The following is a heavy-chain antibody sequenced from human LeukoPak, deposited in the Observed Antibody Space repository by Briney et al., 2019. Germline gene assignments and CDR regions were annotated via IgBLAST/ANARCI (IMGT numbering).Heavy chain of an antibody. J-gene: IGHJ4*02. CDR2: IRYDGSNK. V-gene: IGHV3-30*02. D-gene: IGHD5-18*01. CDR3: AKDRASGYSYGYVDY. CDR1: GFTFSSYG. Sequence: GGSLRLSCAASGFTFSSYGMHWVRQATGKGLEWVAFIRYDGSNKYYADSVKGRFTISRDNSKNTLYLQMNSLRAEDTAVYYCAKDRASGYSYGYVDYWGQGTLVTVSS.